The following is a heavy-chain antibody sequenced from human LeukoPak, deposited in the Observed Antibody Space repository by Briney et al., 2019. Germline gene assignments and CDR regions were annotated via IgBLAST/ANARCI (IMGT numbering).Heavy chain of an antibody. D-gene: IGHD3-3*01. Sequence: ASVKVSCKSSGYTFTGYYMHWVRQAPGQGLEWMGWINPNSGGTNYAQKFQGRVTMTRDTSISTAYMELSRLRSDDTAVYYCARGKYYDFWSGYSTTFDPWGQGTLVTVSS. CDR2: INPNSGGT. V-gene: IGHV1-2*02. J-gene: IGHJ5*02. CDR1: GYTFTGYY. CDR3: ARGKYYDFWSGYSTTFDP.